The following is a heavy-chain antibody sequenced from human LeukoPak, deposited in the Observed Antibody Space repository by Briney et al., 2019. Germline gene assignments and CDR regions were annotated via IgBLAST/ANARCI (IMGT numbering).Heavy chain of an antibody. D-gene: IGHD6-13*01. V-gene: IGHV4-4*07. J-gene: IGHJ5*02. CDR1: GGSISSYY. Sequence: SETLSLTCTVSGGSISSYYWSWIRQPAGKGLEWIGRIYTSGSTNYNPSLKSRVTMSVDTSKNQFSLKLSSVTAADTAVYYCARDLDGSSWSVERHNWFDPWGQGTLVTVSS. CDR2: IYTSGST. CDR3: ARDLDGSSWSVERHNWFDP.